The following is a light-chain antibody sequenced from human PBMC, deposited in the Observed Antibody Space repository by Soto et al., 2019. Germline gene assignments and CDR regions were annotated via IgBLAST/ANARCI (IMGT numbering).Light chain of an antibody. J-gene: IGKJ4*01. Sequence: EIVMTQSPDTLSVSPGERASLSCRASQSVMTKLAWYQKKPGQAPRLLIYSASIRATGIPARFSGSGSGTEFNLTISSLQSEDFAVYFCQQYDDWLRVTCGGGTKVDIK. V-gene: IGKV3-15*01. CDR3: QQYDDWLRVT. CDR1: QSVMTK. CDR2: SAS.